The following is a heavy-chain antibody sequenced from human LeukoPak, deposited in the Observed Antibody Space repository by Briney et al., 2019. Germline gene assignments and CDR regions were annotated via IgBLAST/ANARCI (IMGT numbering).Heavy chain of an antibody. CDR1: GFTFGDYA. CDR2: IYSGGST. D-gene: IGHD5-18*01. V-gene: IGHV3-53*01. Sequence: GGSLRLSCTASGFTFGDYAMSWFRQAPGKGLEWVSVIYSGGSTYYADSAKGRFTISRDNSKNTLYLQMNSLRAEDTAVYYCARGRKYTSGYRVTELGSGYSDYWGQGTLVTVSS. CDR3: ARGRKYTSGYRVTELGSGYSDY. J-gene: IGHJ4*02.